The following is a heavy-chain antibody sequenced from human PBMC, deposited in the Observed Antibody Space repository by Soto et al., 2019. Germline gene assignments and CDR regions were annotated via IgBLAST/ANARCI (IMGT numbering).Heavy chain of an antibody. V-gene: IGHV3-74*01. CDR1: GFTFSTSW. J-gene: IGHJ4*02. D-gene: IGHD2-2*03. CDR3: AREQLIFAGYCSSTSCYGGYYFDY. CDR2: INSDGTTT. Sequence: PGGSLRLSCAASGFTFSTSWVHWVRQTPGKGLEWVSRINSDGTTTNYADSVKGRFTISRDNAENTLYLQMNSLKAEDTAVYYCAREQLIFAGYCSSTSCYGGYYFDYWGQGTLVTVSS.